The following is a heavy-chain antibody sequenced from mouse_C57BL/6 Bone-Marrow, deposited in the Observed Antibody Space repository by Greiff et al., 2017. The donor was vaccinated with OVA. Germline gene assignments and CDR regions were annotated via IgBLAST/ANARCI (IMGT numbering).Heavy chain of an antibody. V-gene: IGHV5-16*01. CDR1: GFTFSDYY. CDR2: INYDGSST. Sequence: EVKLMESEGGLVQPGSSMKLSCTASGFTFSDYYMAWVRQVPEKGLEWVANINYDGSSTYYLDSLKSRFIISRDNAKNILYLQMSSLKSEDTATYYCARVLYYYVSSYWYFDVWGTGTTVTVSS. J-gene: IGHJ1*03. CDR3: ARVLYYYVSSYWYFDV. D-gene: IGHD1-1*01.